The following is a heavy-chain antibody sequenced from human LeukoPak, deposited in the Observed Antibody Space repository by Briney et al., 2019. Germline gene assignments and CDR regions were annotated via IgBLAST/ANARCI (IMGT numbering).Heavy chain of an antibody. CDR1: GGTFSSYA. Sequence: ASVKVSCKASGGTFSSYAISWVRQAPGQGLEWMGGIIPIFGTANYAQKFQGRVTITADESTSTAYMELSSLRSEDTAAYYCARTRGYSDYELDYWGQGTLVTVSS. V-gene: IGHV1-69*13. J-gene: IGHJ4*02. CDR3: ARTRGYSDYELDY. D-gene: IGHD5-12*01. CDR2: IIPIFGTA.